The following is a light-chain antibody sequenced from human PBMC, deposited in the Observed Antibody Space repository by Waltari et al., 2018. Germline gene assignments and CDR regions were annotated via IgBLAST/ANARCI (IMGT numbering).Light chain of an antibody. CDR2: AAS. CDR3: QQSYSSLWT. Sequence: DIQMTQSPSSLSASVGDRVTITCRTSQSISDFLNWYQQKPGRAPKLLIYAASSLQSGVPSRVSGSGSWTDFTLTIRSLQPEDFATYYCQQSYSSLWTFGQGTKVEIK. J-gene: IGKJ1*01. V-gene: IGKV1-39*01. CDR1: QSISDF.